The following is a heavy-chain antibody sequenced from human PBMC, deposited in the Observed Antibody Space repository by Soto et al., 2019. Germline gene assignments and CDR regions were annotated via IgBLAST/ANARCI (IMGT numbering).Heavy chain of an antibody. CDR2: IIPIFGTA. Sequence: QVQLVQSGAEVKKPGSSVKVSCKASGGTFSSYAISWVRQAPGQGLEWMGGIIPIFGTANYAQKFQGRVTITADESKITVYMELSSLRSEDTAVYYCPIGEEEMARSLYYVLDVWGQGTTVTVSS. D-gene: IGHD5-12*01. CDR3: PIGEEEMARSLYYVLDV. V-gene: IGHV1-69*12. J-gene: IGHJ6*02. CDR1: GGTFSSYA.